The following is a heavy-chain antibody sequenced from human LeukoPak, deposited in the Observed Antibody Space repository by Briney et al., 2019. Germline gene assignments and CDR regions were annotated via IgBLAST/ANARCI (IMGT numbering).Heavy chain of an antibody. J-gene: IGHJ4*02. CDR2: INHSGST. CDR3: ARGQYYYDSSGYYGFDY. CDR1: GGSFSGYY. V-gene: IGHV4-34*01. Sequence: SETLSLTCAVYGGSFSGYYWSWIRQPPGKGLEWIGEINHSGSTNYNPSLKSRVTISVDTSKNQFSLKLSSVTAADTAVYYCARGQYYYDSSGYYGFDYWGQGTLVTVSS. D-gene: IGHD3-22*01.